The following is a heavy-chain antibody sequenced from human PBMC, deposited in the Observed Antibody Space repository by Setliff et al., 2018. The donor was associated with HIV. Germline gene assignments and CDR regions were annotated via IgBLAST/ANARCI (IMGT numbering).Heavy chain of an antibody. D-gene: IGHD2-2*01. V-gene: IGHV1-46*02. CDR2: IYPSDGST. J-gene: IGHJ6*02. CDR1: GYTFNNYY. CDR3: ARDGCSSTSCYGVYYYYGMDV. Sequence: ASVKVSCKASGYTFNNYYMHWVRQAPGQGLEWMGIIYPSDGSTNYAQKFQGRVTMTRDESTSTAYMELSSLRSEDTAVYYCARDGCSSTSCYGVYYYYGMDVWGQGTTVT.